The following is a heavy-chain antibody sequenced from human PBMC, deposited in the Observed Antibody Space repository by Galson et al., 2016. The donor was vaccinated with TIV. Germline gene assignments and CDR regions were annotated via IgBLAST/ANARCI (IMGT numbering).Heavy chain of an antibody. J-gene: IGHJ5*01. D-gene: IGHD1-1*01. Sequence: ALVKPTQTLTLTCTVSGFSLRNARMGVSWIRQPPGKALEWLAHIYWDDDKRYSPSLKSRLTITKDTSKNQVVLTLTNMDPVDTATYYCAHRLEFLGFDSWGQGTPVTVSS. V-gene: IGHV2-5*08. CDR1: GFSLRNARMG. CDR3: AHRLEFLGFDS. CDR2: IYWDDDK.